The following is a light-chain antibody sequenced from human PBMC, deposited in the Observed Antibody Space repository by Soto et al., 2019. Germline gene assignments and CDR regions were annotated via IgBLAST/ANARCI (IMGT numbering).Light chain of an antibody. V-gene: IGLV2-14*02. CDR1: SSDVGIYNL. Sequence: QSALTQPASVSGSPGQSITISCTGTSSDVGIYNLVSWYQQHPGKAPRLMVYDGSKRPSGVSYRFSGSKSGNSASLTISGLQAEDEADYYCSSYTSSSTVFGTGTKLTVL. J-gene: IGLJ1*01. CDR2: DGS. CDR3: SSYTSSSTV.